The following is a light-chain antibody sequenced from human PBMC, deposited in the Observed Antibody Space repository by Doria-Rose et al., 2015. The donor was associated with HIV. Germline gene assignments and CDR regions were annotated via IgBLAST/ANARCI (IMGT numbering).Light chain of an antibody. Sequence: DIRMTQSPESLGMSLGERATLNCKSNQSLLYTSKNYLAWYQQKQEQPPKLLIYWASTRQSGVPARFSGSGSGTDFTLTISSLEAEDVAVYYCQQYYDTPSFGPGTTVDIK. V-gene: IGKV4-1*01. J-gene: IGKJ3*01. CDR1: QSLLYTSKNY. CDR3: QQYYDTPS. CDR2: WAS.